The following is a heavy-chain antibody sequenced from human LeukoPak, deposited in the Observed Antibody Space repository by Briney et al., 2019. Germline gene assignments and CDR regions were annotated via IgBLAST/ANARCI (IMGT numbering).Heavy chain of an antibody. J-gene: IGHJ4*02. Sequence: GGALRLFCAASGFTFSSYWMSWGRQAPGKGLEWVANIKQDGSETYYVDSVKGRFTISRDNAKNSLYLQMNSLRAEDTAVYYCARTQFHSGSYSGYFDYWGQGTLVTVSS. CDR3: ARTQFHSGSYSGYFDY. D-gene: IGHD1-26*01. CDR1: GFTFSSYW. V-gene: IGHV3-7*01. CDR2: IKQDGSET.